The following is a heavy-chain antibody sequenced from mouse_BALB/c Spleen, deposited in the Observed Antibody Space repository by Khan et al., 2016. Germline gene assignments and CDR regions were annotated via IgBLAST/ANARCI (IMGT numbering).Heavy chain of an antibody. CDR3: ARRGPIYYYGSTCGY. CDR1: GFNITDTF. CDR2: IDPANGNT. J-gene: IGHJ2*01. V-gene: IGHV14-3*02. D-gene: IGHD1-1*01. Sequence: VQLQQSGAELVKPGASVKLSCTASGFNITDTFMHWVKQRPEQGLEWIGRIDPANGNTSYDPKFQGKATITADTSSNTAYMQLSSLTSEDTAVYYCARRGPIYYYGSTCGYWGQGTTLTVSS.